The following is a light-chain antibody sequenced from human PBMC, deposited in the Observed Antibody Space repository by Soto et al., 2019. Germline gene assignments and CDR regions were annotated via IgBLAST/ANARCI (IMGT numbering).Light chain of an antibody. V-gene: IGLV2-11*01. J-gene: IGLJ2*01. CDR3: CSCAGNYNVV. CDR1: SSDVGGYNY. Sequence: QSVLTQPRSVSGSPGQSVTISCTGTSSDVGGYNYVSWYQQHPGKAPKLMIYDVTKRPSGVPDRFSGSKSGNTASLTISGLQAEDEADYYCCSCAGNYNVVFGGGTKLTVL. CDR2: DVT.